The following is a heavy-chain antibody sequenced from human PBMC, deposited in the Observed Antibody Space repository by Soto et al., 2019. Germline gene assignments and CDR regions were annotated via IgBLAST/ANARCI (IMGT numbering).Heavy chain of an antibody. D-gene: IGHD3-16*02. CDR1: GFTFSSYW. Sequence: HPGGSLRLSCAASGFTFSSYWMSWVRQAPGKGLEWVANIKQDGSEKYYVDSVKGRFTISRDNAKNSLYLQMNSLRAEDTAVYYCTYRPLTYYYYYMDVWGKGTTVTVS. J-gene: IGHJ6*03. CDR2: IKQDGSEK. CDR3: TYRPLTYYYYYMDV. V-gene: IGHV3-7*01.